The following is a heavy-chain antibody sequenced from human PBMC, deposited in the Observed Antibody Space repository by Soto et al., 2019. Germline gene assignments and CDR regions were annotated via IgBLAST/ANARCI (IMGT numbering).Heavy chain of an antibody. J-gene: IGHJ6*02. D-gene: IGHD4-17*01. CDR2: ISYDGSNK. V-gene: IGHV3-30-3*01. Sequence: QVQLVESGGGVVQPGRSLRLSCAASGFTFSSYAMHWVRQAPGKGLEWVAVISYDGSNKYYADSVKGRFTISRDNSKNTLYLQMHSLRAEDTAVYYCARPSTVVTPMNGMDVWGQGTTVTVSS. CDR3: ARPSTVVTPMNGMDV. CDR1: GFTFSSYA.